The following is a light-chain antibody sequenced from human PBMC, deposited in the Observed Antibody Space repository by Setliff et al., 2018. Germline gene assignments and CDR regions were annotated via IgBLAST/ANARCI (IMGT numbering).Light chain of an antibody. J-gene: IGLJ1*01. V-gene: IGLV2-8*01. CDR2: EVT. CDR1: GGLVGGYNY. CDR3: TFYSGSNNFF. Sequence: QSALAQPPSASGSPGQSVTISCTGTGGLVGGYNYVSWYQQHPGKAPRLIIYEVTKRPSGVPGRFSGSNSGNTASLTVSGLQAEDEADYYCTFYSGSNNFFFGSGTKVTVL.